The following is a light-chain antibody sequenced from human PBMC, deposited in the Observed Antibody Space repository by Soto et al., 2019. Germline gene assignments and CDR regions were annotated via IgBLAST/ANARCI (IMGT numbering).Light chain of an antibody. CDR3: QQLNSYPLT. J-gene: IGKJ4*01. CDR2: AAS. CDR1: QDISDY. Sequence: DIQLTQSPSFLSESVGDRVTITCGASQDISDYLAWYQQRPGKDPKLLIYAASTLQSGVPSRFSGSGSGTEFTLTISSLQPEDFATYSCQQLNSYPLTFGGGTKVEIK. V-gene: IGKV1-9*01.